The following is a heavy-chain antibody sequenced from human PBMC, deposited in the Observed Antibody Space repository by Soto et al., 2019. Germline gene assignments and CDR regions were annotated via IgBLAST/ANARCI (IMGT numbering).Heavy chain of an antibody. Sequence: WGSLRLSCAASGFTFSSYGMHWVRQAPGKGLEGVAVISYDGSNKHYADSVKGRFTISRDNSKNTLYLQMNSLRAEDTAVYYCAKEVSGSYSYYGIGVWREGTTVPVSP. D-gene: IGHD1-26*01. J-gene: IGHJ6*04. CDR1: GFTFSSYG. V-gene: IGHV3-30*18. CDR3: AKEVSGSYSYYGIGV. CDR2: ISYDGSNK.